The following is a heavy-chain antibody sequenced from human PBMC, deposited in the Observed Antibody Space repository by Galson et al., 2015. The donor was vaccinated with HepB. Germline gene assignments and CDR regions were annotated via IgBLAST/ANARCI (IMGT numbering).Heavy chain of an antibody. CDR3: AYYYDSSGLGYYYYYGIDV. D-gene: IGHD3-22*01. CDR2: ISKDGSDK. J-gene: IGHJ6*02. V-gene: IGHV3-30*03. Sequence: SLRLSCAASGFTFSRYGMHWVRQAPGKGLEWMAVISKDGSDKYYADSVKGRFTISRDNSKNTLYPQMNSLRAEDTAVYYCAYYYDSSGLGYYYYYGIDVWGQGTTVTVSS. CDR1: GFTFSRYG.